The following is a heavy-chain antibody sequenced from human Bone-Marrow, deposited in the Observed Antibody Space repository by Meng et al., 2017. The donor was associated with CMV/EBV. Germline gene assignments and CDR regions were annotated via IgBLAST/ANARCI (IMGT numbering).Heavy chain of an antibody. V-gene: IGHV1-8*01. CDR3: ARGPRYYCSSTSCYTLDNWFDP. J-gene: IGHJ5*02. CDR1: GYTFTSYD. D-gene: IGHD2-2*02. Sequence: ASVKVSCKASGYTFTSYDINWVRQATGQGLEWMGWMNPNSGNTGYAQKFQGRVTMTRNTSISTAYMELSSLRSEDTAVYYCARGPRYYCSSTSCYTLDNWFDPWGQGTLVTVSS. CDR2: MNPNSGNT.